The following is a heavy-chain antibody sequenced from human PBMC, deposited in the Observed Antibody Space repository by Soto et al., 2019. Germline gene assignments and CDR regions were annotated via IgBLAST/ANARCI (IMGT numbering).Heavy chain of an antibody. CDR1: GFTFSSYA. Sequence: GGSLRLSCAASGFTFSSYAMSWVRQAPGKGLEWVSAISGSGGSTYYADSVKGRFTISRDSSKNTLYLQMGSLRAEDTALYYCAAPHGSSEWYYLDYWGQGTLVTVSS. CDR2: ISGSGGST. V-gene: IGHV3-23*01. D-gene: IGHD2-15*01. CDR3: AAPHGSSEWYYLDY. J-gene: IGHJ4*02.